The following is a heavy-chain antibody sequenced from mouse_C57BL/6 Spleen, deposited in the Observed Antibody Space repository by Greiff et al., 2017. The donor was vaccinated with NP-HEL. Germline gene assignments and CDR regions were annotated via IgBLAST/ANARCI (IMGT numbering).Heavy chain of an antibody. V-gene: IGHV1-69*01. J-gene: IGHJ3*01. Sequence: QVQLQQPGAELVMPGASVKLSCKASGYTFTSYWMHWVKQRPGQGLEWIGEIDPSDSYTNYNQKFKGKSTLTVDKSASTAYMQLSSLTSEDSAVYYCARGTAQATWAWFACLGQGNLVTVSA. D-gene: IGHD3-2*02. CDR1: GYTFTSYW. CDR3: ARGTAQATWAWFAC. CDR2: IDPSDSYT.